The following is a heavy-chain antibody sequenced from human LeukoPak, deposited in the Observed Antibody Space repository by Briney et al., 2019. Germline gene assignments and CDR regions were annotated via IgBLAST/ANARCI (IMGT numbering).Heavy chain of an antibody. CDR1: GSSITNTYY. V-gene: IGHV4-38-2*02. Sequence: PSETLSLTCTVCGSSITNTYYWAWFRQPPGKGMGGVATFFQLPTVRTFSNPSLQRRVTLSLDTSQNQFSLTLTSVTAADTALYFCARVLTVPKFIDSWGKGTLVTVSS. J-gene: IGHJ4*02. CDR2: FFQLPTVRT. CDR3: ARVLTVPKFIDS. D-gene: IGHD1-14*01.